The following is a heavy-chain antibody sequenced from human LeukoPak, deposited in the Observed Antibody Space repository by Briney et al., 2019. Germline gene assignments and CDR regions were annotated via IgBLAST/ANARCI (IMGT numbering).Heavy chain of an antibody. CDR1: GGSTSSYY. CDR3: ARDVRDSSGYYLRAFGY. V-gene: IGHV4-39*07. Sequence: SETLSLTCTVSGGSTSSYYWGWIRQPPGKGLEWIGGIHYSGSTYYYPSLKSRVTISVDTSKNQFSLKLSSVTAADTAVYYCARDVRDSSGYYLRAFGYWGQGTLVTVPS. CDR2: IHYSGST. D-gene: IGHD3-22*01. J-gene: IGHJ4*02.